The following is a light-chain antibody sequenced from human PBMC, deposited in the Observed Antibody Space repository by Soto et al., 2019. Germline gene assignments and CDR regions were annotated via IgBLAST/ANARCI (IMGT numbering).Light chain of an antibody. CDR2: DVS. CDR3: SSYTTSNTRQIV. J-gene: IGLJ1*01. CDR1: SSDVGGYNY. Sequence: QSALTQPASVSGSPGQSITISCTGTSSDVGGYNYVSWYQQHPGKAPNFMIYDVSNLPSVVSNRFSGSKSGNTASLTISGLQAEDEADYYCSSYTTSNTRQIVFGTGTKVTVL. V-gene: IGLV2-14*01.